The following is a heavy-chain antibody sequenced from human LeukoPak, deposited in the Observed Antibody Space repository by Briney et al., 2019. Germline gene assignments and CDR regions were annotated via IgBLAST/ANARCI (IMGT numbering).Heavy chain of an antibody. D-gene: IGHD1-26*01. CDR3: ARSGRGGAFDI. Sequence: GRSLRLSCVPSGFPFSRYGMHWVRQAPGKGLEWVAVISYDGTNKYYADSVNGRFTISRDNSKNTLYLQMNSLRAEDTAVYYCARSGRGGAFDIWGQGTMVTVSS. J-gene: IGHJ3*02. V-gene: IGHV3-30*03. CDR1: GFPFSRYG. CDR2: ISYDGTNK.